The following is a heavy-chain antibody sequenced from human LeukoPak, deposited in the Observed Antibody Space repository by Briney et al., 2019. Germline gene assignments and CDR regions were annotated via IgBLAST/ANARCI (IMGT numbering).Heavy chain of an antibody. CDR1: GGSISSYY. CDR3: ARGDDYYDSSGYDFDY. J-gene: IGHJ4*02. V-gene: IGHV4-4*07. CDR2: IYTSGST. Sequence: SETLSLTCTVSGGSISSYYWSWIRQPAGKGLEWIGRIYTSGSTNYNPSLKSRVTISVDTSKNQFSVKLSSVTAADTAVYYCARGDDYYDSSGYDFDYWGQGVLVTVSS. D-gene: IGHD3-22*01.